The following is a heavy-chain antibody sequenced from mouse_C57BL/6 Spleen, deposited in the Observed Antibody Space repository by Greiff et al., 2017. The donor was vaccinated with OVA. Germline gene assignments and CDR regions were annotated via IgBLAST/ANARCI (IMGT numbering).Heavy chain of an antibody. CDR1: GFTFSSYA. CDR3: TREDDYPSFAY. V-gene: IGHV5-9-1*02. CDR2: ISSGGDYI. D-gene: IGHD2-4*01. Sequence: EVQLQESGEGLVKPGGSLKLSCAASGFTFSSYAMSWVRQTPEKRLEWVAYISSGGDYIYYADTVKGRFTISRDNARNTLYLQMSSLKSEDTAMYYCTREDDYPSFAYWGQGALVTVSA. J-gene: IGHJ3*01.